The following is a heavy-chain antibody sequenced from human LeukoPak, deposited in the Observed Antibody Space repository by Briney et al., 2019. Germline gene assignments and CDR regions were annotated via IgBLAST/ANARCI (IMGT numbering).Heavy chain of an antibody. CDR2: INPNSGGT. Sequence: GASVKVSCKASGYTFTGYYMHWVRQAPGQGLEWMGWINPNSGGTNYAQKFQGRVTMTRDTSISTAYMELSRLRSDDTAVYNCARDITTVTTSPAFDIWGQGTMVTVSS. D-gene: IGHD4-17*01. CDR1: GYTFTGYY. CDR3: ARDITTVTTSPAFDI. J-gene: IGHJ3*02. V-gene: IGHV1-2*02.